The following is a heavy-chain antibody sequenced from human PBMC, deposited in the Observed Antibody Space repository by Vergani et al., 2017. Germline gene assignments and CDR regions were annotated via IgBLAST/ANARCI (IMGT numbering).Heavy chain of an antibody. Sequence: QVQLVESGGGVVQPGRSLRLSCAASGFTFSSYGMHWVRQAPGKGLEWVAVISYDGSNKYYADSVKGRFTISRDNSKNTLYLQMNSLRAEDTAVYYCAKGKRQDWLFPDDAFDIWGQGTMVTVSS. CDR1: GFTFSSYG. V-gene: IGHV3-30*18. CDR3: AKGKRQDWLFPDDAFDI. CDR2: ISYDGSNK. J-gene: IGHJ3*02. D-gene: IGHD3/OR15-3a*01.